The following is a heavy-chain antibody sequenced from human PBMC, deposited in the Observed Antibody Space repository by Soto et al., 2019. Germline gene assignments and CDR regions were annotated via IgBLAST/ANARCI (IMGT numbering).Heavy chain of an antibody. V-gene: IGHV1-2*02. CDR2: INAGSGDT. CDR3: ARSIGSTLYYYYGMDV. CDR1: GYTFTSYA. D-gene: IGHD1-26*01. J-gene: IGHJ6*02. Sequence: GASVKVSCKASGYTFTSYAMHWVRQAPGQRLEWMGWINAGSGDTKYAQKFQGRVTMTRDTSISTAYMELSRLRSDDTAVYYCARSIGSTLYYYYGMDVWGQGTTVTVSS.